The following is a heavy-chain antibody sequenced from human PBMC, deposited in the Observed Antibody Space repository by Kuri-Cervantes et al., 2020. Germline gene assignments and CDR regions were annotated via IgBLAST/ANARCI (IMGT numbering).Heavy chain of an antibody. CDR1: GYTFTSYY. CDR2: INPSGGST. D-gene: IGHD1-26*01. V-gene: IGHV1-46*01. J-gene: IGHJ6*02. CDR3: ARDRAHGVGATTNPLYGMDV. Sequence: ASVKVSCKASGYTFTSYYMHWVRQAPGQGLEWMGIINPSGGSTSYAQKFQGRVTMTRDTSTSTVYMELSSLRSEDTAVCYCARDRAHGVGATTNPLYGMDVWGQGTTVTVSS.